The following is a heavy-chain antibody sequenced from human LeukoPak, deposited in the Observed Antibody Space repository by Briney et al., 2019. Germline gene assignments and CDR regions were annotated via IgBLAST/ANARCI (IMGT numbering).Heavy chain of an antibody. J-gene: IGHJ4*02. CDR2: ISSSGTTI. Sequence: PGGPLRLSCAASGFTFSSYEMNWVRQAPGKGLEWVSYISSSGTTIHYADSVKGRFTISRDNAKNSVYLQMNSLRVEDTAVYYCARVRYQTADYWGQGTLVTVSS. CDR3: ARVRYQTADY. CDR1: GFTFSSYE. V-gene: IGHV3-48*03. D-gene: IGHD3-16*02.